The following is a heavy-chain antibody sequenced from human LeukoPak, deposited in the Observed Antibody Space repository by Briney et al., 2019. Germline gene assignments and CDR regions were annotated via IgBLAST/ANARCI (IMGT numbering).Heavy chain of an antibody. CDR3: AREYESDY. CDR1: GFTFSRYN. J-gene: IGHJ4*02. V-gene: IGHV3-21*01. D-gene: IGHD3-3*01. CDR2: ISTSGSYI. Sequence: GGSLRLSCAASGFTFSRYNMNWVRQAPGKGLEWVSSISTSGSYIYYADSVKGRFTISRDNAKNSLYLQMNSLRAEDTAVYYCAREYESDYWGQGTQVTVSS.